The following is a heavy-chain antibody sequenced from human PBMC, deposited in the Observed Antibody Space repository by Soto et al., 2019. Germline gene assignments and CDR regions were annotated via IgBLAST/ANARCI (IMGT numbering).Heavy chain of an antibody. V-gene: IGHV3-23*01. J-gene: IGHJ6*02. CDR1: GFTFSSYA. CDR3: AKAGGRSYYYGMDV. CDR2: ISGSGGST. Sequence: GGSLRLSCAASGFTFSSYAMSWVRQAPGKGLEWVSAISGSGGSTYYADSVKGRFTISRDNSKNTLYLQMNSLRAEDTAVYYCAKAGGRSYYYGMDVWGQGTTVTVSS. D-gene: IGHD1-26*01.